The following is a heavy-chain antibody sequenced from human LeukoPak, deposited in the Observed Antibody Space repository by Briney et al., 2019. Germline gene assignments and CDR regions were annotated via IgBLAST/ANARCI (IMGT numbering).Heavy chain of an antibody. CDR3: ARDRITGTPFDI. CDR1: GFTFSSYS. J-gene: IGHJ3*02. Sequence: GGSLRLSCAASGFTFSSYSMNWVRQAPGKGLEWVSSISSSSSYIYYADSVKGRFTISRDNAKNSLYLQMNSLRAKDTAVYYCARDRITGTPFDIWGQGTMVTVSS. D-gene: IGHD1-7*01. CDR2: ISSSSSYI. V-gene: IGHV3-21*01.